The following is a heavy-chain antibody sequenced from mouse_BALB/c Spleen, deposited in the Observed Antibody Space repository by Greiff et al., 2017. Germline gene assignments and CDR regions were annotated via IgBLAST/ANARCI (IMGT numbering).Heavy chain of an antibody. V-gene: IGHV5-6-2*01. CDR2: INSNGGSI. D-gene: IGHD2-10*02. Sequence: EVKLMESGGGLVKLGGSLKLSCAASGFTFSSYYMSWVRQTPEKRLELVAAINSNGGSIYYPDTVKGRFTISRDNAKNTLYLQMSSLKSEDTALYYCARQEYGNFDYWGQGTTLTVSS. CDR3: ARQEYGNFDY. CDR1: GFTFSSYY. J-gene: IGHJ2*01.